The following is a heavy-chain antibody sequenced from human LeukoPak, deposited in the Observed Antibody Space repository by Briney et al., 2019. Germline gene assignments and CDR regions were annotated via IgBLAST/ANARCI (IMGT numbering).Heavy chain of an antibody. CDR1: GFTFSSYA. CDR2: ISYDGSNK. J-gene: IGHJ4*02. V-gene: IGHV3-30-3*01. CDR3: PRELLIVLMVYAPDY. Sequence: PGGSLRLSCAASGFTFSSYAMHWVRQAPGKGLEWVAVISYDGSNKYYADSVKGRFTISRDNSKNTLYLQMNSLRAEDTAVYYCPRELLIVLMVYAPDYWAQEPLAT. D-gene: IGHD2-8*01.